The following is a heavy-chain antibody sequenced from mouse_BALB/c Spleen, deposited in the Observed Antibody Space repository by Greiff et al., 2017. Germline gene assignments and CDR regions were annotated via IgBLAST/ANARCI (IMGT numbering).Heavy chain of an antibody. CDR2: IDPANGNT. CDR3: ARWSYGNYVFDY. V-gene: IGHV14-3*02. J-gene: IGHJ2*01. D-gene: IGHD2-1*01. CDR1: GFNIKDTY. Sequence: EVQLQQSGAELLKPGASVKLSCTASGFNIKDTYMHWVKQRPEQGLEWIGRIDPANGNTKYDPKFQGKATITADTSSNTAYLQLSSLTSEDTAVYYCARWSYGNYVFDYWGQGTTLTVSS.